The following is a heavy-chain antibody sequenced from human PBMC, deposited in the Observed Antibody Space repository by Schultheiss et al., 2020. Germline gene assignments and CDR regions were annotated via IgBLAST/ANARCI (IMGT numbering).Heavy chain of an antibody. CDR3: ASTYSGSYYYYYMDV. D-gene: IGHD1-26*01. CDR2: IYYSGST. V-gene: IGHV4-59*08. J-gene: IGHJ6*03. CDR1: GGSISSYY. Sequence: SQTLSLTCTVSGGSISSYYWSWIRQPPGKGLEWIGYIYYSGSTYYNPSLKSRVTISVDTSKNQFSLKLSSVTAADTAVYYCASTYSGSYYYYYMDVWGKGTTVTVSS.